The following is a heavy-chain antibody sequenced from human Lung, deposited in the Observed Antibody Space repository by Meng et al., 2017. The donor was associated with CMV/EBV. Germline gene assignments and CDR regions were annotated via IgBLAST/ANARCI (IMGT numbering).Heavy chain of an antibody. CDR1: GFTVSSNY. CDR3: AAEGENSGDETRDAFDL. Sequence: ESXKISXAVSGFTVSSNYMSWVRQALGKGLEWVSVIYTGGITYYADSVKGRFTISRDNSKNTLYLQMNSLRADDTAVYYCAAEGENSGDETRDAFDLWGQGKXV. CDR2: IYTGGIT. V-gene: IGHV3-66*02. J-gene: IGHJ3*01. D-gene: IGHD6-25*01.